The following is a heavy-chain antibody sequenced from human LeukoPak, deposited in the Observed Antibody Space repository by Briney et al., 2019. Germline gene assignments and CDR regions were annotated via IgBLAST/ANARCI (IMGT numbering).Heavy chain of an antibody. Sequence: PSETLSLTCAVYGGSFSGYYWSWIRQPPGKGLEWIGSIYYSGSTYYNPSLKSRVTISVDTSKNQFSLKLSSVTAADTAVYYCARDISAPPDYWGQGTLVTVSS. V-gene: IGHV4-34*01. J-gene: IGHJ4*02. CDR1: GGSFSGYY. CDR2: IYYSGST. CDR3: ARDISAPPDY. D-gene: IGHD6-25*01.